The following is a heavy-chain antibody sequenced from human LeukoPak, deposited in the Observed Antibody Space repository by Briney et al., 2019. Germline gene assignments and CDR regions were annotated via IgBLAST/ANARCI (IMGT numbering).Heavy chain of an antibody. CDR2: IYPGDSDT. Sequence: GASLKISCKGSGYRFTSYWIGWVRQMPGKGLEWMGIIYPGDSDTRYSPSFQGQVTISADKSISTAYLQWSSLKALDTAIYYCARQNYYDSSAYYYPFDIWGQGTRVTVSS. J-gene: IGHJ3*02. D-gene: IGHD3-22*01. CDR3: ARQNYYDSSAYYYPFDI. CDR1: GYRFTSYW. V-gene: IGHV5-51*01.